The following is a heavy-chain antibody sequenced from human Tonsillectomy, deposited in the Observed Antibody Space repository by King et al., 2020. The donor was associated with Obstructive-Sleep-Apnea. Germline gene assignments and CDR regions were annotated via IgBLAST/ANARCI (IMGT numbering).Heavy chain of an antibody. CDR2: IYYSLIT. CDR3: ARWNEGFDY. Sequence: VQLQESGPGLVRPSETLSLTCTVPGGSITNYYWGWIRQPPGKGLEWIGYIYYSLITDYNPALRGRVTISVDTSKNQLSLRVTSVTAADTAEYFCARWNEGFDYWGQGTLVTVSS. CDR1: GGSITNYY. V-gene: IGHV4-59*08. D-gene: IGHD1-1*01. J-gene: IGHJ4*02.